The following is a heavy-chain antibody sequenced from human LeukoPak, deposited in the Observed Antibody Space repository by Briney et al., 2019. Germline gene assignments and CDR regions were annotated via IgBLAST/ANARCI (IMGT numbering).Heavy chain of an antibody. J-gene: IGHJ4*02. CDR2: ISGSGGST. D-gene: IGHD5-12*01. CDR1: GFTFSSYG. Sequence: GGTLRLSCAASGFTFSSYGMSWVRQAPGKGLEWVSAISGSGGSTYYADFVKGRFTISRDNSKNTLYLQMNSLRAEDTAVYYCAKEHSGYGFDYWGQGTLVTVSS. CDR3: AKEHSGYGFDY. V-gene: IGHV3-23*01.